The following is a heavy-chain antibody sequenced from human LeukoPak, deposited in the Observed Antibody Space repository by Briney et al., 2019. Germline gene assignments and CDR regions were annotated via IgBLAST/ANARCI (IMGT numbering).Heavy chain of an antibody. D-gene: IGHD3-3*01. V-gene: IGHV3-7*01. CDR3: AREDYDFWSGPIDY. Sequence: GGSLRLSCAASGFTFSNAWMSWVRQAPGKGLEWVANIKQDGSEKYYVDSVKGRFTISRDNAKNSLYLQMNSLRAEDTAVYYCAREDYDFWSGPIDYWGQGTLVTVSS. CDR2: IKQDGSEK. J-gene: IGHJ4*02. CDR1: GFTFSNAW.